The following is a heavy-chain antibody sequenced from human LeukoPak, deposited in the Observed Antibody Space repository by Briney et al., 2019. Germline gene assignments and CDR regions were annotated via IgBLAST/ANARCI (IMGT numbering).Heavy chain of an antibody. D-gene: IGHD3-22*01. J-gene: IGHJ4*02. V-gene: IGHV4-4*07. CDR1: GGSISSYY. CDR2: IYTDGST. Sequence: SETLSLTCTVSGGSISSYYWSWIRQPAGKGLGWIGRIYTDGSTHYNPSLKSRVTMSVDTSKNQFSLKLTSVTAADTAVYYCARDAYYYDSSGYYNSDYWGQGTLVTVSS. CDR3: ARDAYYYDSSGYYNSDY.